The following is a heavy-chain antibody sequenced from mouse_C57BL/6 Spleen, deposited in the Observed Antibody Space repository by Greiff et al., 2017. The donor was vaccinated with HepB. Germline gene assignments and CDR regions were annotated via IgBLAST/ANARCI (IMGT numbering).Heavy chain of an antibody. J-gene: IGHJ2*01. D-gene: IGHD1-1*01. CDR2: IDPSDSYT. Sequence: QVHVKQPGAELVKPGASVKLSCKASGYTFTSYWMQWVKQRPGQGLEWIGEIDPSDSYTNYNQKFKGKATLTVDTSSSTAYMQLSSLTSEDSAVYYCARGFITTAVREPYFDYWGQGTTLTVSS. CDR3: ARGFITTAVREPYFDY. V-gene: IGHV1-50*01. CDR1: GYTFTSYW.